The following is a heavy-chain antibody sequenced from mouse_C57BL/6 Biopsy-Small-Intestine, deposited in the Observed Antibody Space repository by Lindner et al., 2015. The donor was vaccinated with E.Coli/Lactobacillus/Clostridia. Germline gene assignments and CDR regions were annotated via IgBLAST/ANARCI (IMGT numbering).Heavy chain of an antibody. CDR3: AIPYDGYYEGFAY. J-gene: IGHJ3*01. CDR1: GYTFTDYY. D-gene: IGHD2-3*01. CDR2: INPYNGGT. V-gene: IGHV1-19*01. Sequence: VQLQESGPVLVKPGASVKMSCKASGYTFTDYYMNWVKQSHGKSLEWIGVINPYNGGTSYNRKFKGKATLTVDKSSSTAYMELNSLTSEDSAVYYCAIPYDGYYEGFAYWDQGTLVTVSA.